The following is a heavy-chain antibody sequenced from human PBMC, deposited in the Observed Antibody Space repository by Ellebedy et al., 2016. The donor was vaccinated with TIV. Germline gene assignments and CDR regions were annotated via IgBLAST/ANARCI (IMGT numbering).Heavy chain of an antibody. J-gene: IGHJ4*02. CDR2: THYTGIT. Sequence: SETLSLXCTVSGGSVSSGSGTNHNYFWSWIRQPPGKGLEWIGHTHYTGITQYNPSLESRITISVDTSKNQLSLRVRSVTAADTATYYCATWPPGAFDHWGQGALVTVSS. V-gene: IGHV4-61*01. CDR1: GGSVSSGSGTNHNYF. CDR3: ATWPPGAFDH.